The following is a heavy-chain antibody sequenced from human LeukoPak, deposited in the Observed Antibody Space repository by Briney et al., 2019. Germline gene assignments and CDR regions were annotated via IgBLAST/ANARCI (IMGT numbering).Heavy chain of an antibody. D-gene: IGHD3-10*01. J-gene: IGHJ6*03. Sequence: KSSETLSLTCTVSGGSISSYYWSWIRQPPGKGLEWIGYIYYSGSTNYNPSLKSRVTISVDTSKNQFSLKLSSVTAADTAVYYCARVTMVRGVPYYYYYMDVWGKGTTVTVSS. CDR3: ARVTMVRGVPYYYYYMDV. CDR1: GGSISSYY. CDR2: IYYSGST. V-gene: IGHV4-59*01.